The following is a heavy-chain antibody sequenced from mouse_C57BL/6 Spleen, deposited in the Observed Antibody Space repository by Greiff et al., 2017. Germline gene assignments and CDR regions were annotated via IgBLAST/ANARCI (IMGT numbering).Heavy chain of an antibody. CDR3: ARCPGYGSSYNYAMDY. D-gene: IGHD1-1*01. J-gene: IGHJ4*01. Sequence: EVQGVESGGGLVQPGGSLSLSCAASGFTFTDYYMSWVRQPPGKALEWLGFIRNKANGYTTEYSASVKGRFTISRDNSQSILYLPMNALRAEDSATYYCARCPGYGSSYNYAMDYWGQGTSVTVSS. CDR1: GFTFTDYY. CDR2: IRNKANGYTT. V-gene: IGHV7-3*01.